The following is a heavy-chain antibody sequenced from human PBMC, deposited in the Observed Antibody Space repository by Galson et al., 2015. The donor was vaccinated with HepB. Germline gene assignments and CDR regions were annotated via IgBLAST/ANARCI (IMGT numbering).Heavy chain of an antibody. CDR1: GFTFSGSA. CDR2: IRSKASNYAT. D-gene: IGHD6-13*01. CDR3: TRLVDLSGYSSS. J-gene: IGHJ4*02. Sequence: SLRLSCAASGFTFSGSAMHWVRQTSGKGLEWVGRIRSKASNYATAYAASLKGRFTISRDDSKNTAYLHMKSLKTEDTAVYYCTRLVDLSGYSSSWGQGTLVTVSS. V-gene: IGHV3-73*01.